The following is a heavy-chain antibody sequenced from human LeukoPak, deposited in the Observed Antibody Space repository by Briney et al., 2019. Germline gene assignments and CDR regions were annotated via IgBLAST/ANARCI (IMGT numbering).Heavy chain of an antibody. CDR3: ARGYSYGYAPY. J-gene: IGHJ4*02. D-gene: IGHD5-18*01. Sequence: ASVKVSCKASGYTFTGYYIHWVRQAPGQGLEWMGWINPNSGDTNYAQKFQGRVTMTRDTSISTAYVELSRLTSDDTAVYSCARGYSYGYAPYWGQGTLVTVSS. CDR1: GYTFTGYY. CDR2: INPNSGDT. V-gene: IGHV1-2*02.